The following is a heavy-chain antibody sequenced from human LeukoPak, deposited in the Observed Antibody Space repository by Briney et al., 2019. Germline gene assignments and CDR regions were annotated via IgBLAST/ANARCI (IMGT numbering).Heavy chain of an antibody. CDR3: ARLYDFWSGYYYYYGMDV. CDR2: INHSGST. V-gene: IGHV4-34*01. CDR1: GGSFSGYY. Sequence: SETLSLTCAVYGGSFSGYYWSWIRQPPGKGLEWIGEINHSGSTNYNPSLKSRVTISVDTSKNQFSLKLSSVTAADTAVYYCARLYDFWSGYYYYYGMDVWGQGTTVTVSS. D-gene: IGHD3-3*01. J-gene: IGHJ6*02.